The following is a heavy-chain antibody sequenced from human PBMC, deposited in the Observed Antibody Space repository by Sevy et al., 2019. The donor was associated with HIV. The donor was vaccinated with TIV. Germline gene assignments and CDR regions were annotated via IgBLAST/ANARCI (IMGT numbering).Heavy chain of an antibody. Sequence: SETLSLTCAVYGGSFSGYYWSWIRQPPGKGLEWIGEINHSGSTNYNPSLKSRVTISVDTSKNQFSLKLSSVTAADTAVYYCARTHMRVGYSSSWYPGYYGMDVWGQGTTVTVSS. CDR1: GGSFSGYY. J-gene: IGHJ6*02. CDR2: INHSGST. D-gene: IGHD6-13*01. CDR3: ARTHMRVGYSSSWYPGYYGMDV. V-gene: IGHV4-34*01.